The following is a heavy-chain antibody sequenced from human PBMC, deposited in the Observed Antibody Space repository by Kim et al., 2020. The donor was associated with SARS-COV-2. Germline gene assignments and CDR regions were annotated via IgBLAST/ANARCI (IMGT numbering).Heavy chain of an antibody. V-gene: IGHV3-48*03. CDR3: ARDYCGGDCFAT. J-gene: IGHJ5*02. D-gene: IGHD2-21*02. CDR1: GFTFRSYA. Sequence: GGSLRLSCAASGFTFRSYAMNWVRQAPGKGLQWISFISSSGSAIYYADSVKGRFTISRDNAKNSLYLQMNSLRAEDTAVYYCARDYCGGDCFATWGQGTLVTVSS. CDR2: ISSSGSAI.